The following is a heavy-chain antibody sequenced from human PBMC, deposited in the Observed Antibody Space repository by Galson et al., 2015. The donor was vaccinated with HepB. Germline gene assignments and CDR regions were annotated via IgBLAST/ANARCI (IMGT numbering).Heavy chain of an antibody. V-gene: IGHV1-18*01. D-gene: IGHD5-18*01. J-gene: IGHJ4*02. CDR1: GYTFSRYG. CDR2: ISGDNANT. Sequence: SVKVSCKASGYTFSRYGISWVRQAPGQGLEWMGWISGDNANTNYAQKLQGRVTMTTDTSTSTDYMELTSLRSDDTAVYYCARGGYSYGKFDYWGQGTLVTVSS. CDR3: ARGGYSYGKFDY.